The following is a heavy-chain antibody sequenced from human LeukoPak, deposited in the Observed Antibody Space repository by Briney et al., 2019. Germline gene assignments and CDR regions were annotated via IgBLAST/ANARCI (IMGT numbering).Heavy chain of an antibody. CDR3: ARHVNRSKLLWFGG. V-gene: IGHV4-59*08. J-gene: IGHJ4*02. Sequence: SETLSLTCTVSGGSISSYYWSWIRQPPGKGLEWIGYIYYSGSTNYNPSLKSRVTISVDTSKNQFSLKLSSVTAADTAVYYCARHVNRSKLLWFGGRGQGTLVTVSS. CDR1: GGSISSYY. CDR2: IYYSGST. D-gene: IGHD3-10*01.